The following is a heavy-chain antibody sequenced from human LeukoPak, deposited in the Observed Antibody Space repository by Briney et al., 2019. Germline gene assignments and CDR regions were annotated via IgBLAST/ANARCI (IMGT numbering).Heavy chain of an antibody. CDR1: GGTFSSYA. CDR2: IIPILGIA. CDR3: ARDRDEYGFFDY. D-gene: IGHD4-17*01. J-gene: IGHJ4*02. V-gene: IGHV1-69*04. Sequence: AASVKVSCKASGGTFSSYAISWVRQAPGQGLEWMGRIIPILGIANYAQKFQDRVTITADKSTGTAYMELSSLRSEDTALYYCARDRDEYGFFDYWGQGTLVTVSS.